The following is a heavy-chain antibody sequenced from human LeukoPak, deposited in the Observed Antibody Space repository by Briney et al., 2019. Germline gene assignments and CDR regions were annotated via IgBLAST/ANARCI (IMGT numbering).Heavy chain of an antibody. D-gene: IGHD3-22*01. CDR1: GYSFTNYW. CDR2: IYPGDSNT. CDR3: ARHYHDYYDSSGYTFDY. Sequence: GESLQISCKGSGYSFTNYWIGWVRQMPGKGLEWMGIIYPGDSNTRYSPSLQGQVTISADKSISTAHLQWGSLKASDTAMYYCARHYHDYYDSSGYTFDYWGQGTLVTVSS. J-gene: IGHJ4*02. V-gene: IGHV5-51*01.